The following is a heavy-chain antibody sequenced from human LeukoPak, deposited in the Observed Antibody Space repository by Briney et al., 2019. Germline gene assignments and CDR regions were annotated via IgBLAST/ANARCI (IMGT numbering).Heavy chain of an antibody. CDR3: ARSGRGSWCSG. D-gene: IGHD6-13*01. Sequence: PSETLSLTCAVYGGSFSGYYWSWIRQPPGKGLEWIGETNHSGSTNYDLSLKSRVTISVDTSKNQFSLKLSSVTAADTAVYYCARSGRGSWCSGWGQGTLVTVSS. J-gene: IGHJ4*02. CDR1: GGSFSGYY. CDR2: TNHSGST. V-gene: IGHV4-34*01.